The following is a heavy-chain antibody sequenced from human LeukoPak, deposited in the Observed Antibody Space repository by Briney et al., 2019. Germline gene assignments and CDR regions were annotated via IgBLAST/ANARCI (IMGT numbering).Heavy chain of an antibody. J-gene: IGHJ4*02. CDR1: GYTFTNYG. V-gene: IGHV1-18*01. Sequence: ASVKVSCTASGYTFTNYGITWVRQAPGQGLEWMGWISAYNGNTNYAQKLQGRVTMTTDTSTSTAYMELRSLRSDDTAVYYCARDRIYDFWSGYYGFDYWGQGTLVTVSS. CDR2: ISAYNGNT. CDR3: ARDRIYDFWSGYYGFDY. D-gene: IGHD3-3*01.